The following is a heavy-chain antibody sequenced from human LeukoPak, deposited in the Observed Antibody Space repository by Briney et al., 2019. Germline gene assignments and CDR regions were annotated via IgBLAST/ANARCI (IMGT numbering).Heavy chain of an antibody. Sequence: ASVKVSCKASGYTFTDYYIHWMRQAPGQGLEWMGWINPDSDVTSYAQKFQGRVTMTRDTSISTVYVELSRLRSDDTAVYYCASSDSYTWFDPWGQGTLVTVSS. CDR3: ASSDSYTWFDP. V-gene: IGHV1-2*02. CDR1: GYTFTDYY. J-gene: IGHJ5*02. D-gene: IGHD2-15*01. CDR2: INPDSDVT.